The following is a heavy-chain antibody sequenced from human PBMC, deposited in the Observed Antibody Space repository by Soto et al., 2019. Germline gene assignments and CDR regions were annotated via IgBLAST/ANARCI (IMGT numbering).Heavy chain of an antibody. J-gene: IGHJ6*03. D-gene: IGHD3-10*01. V-gene: IGHV3-30*18. CDR1: GFTFSSYG. CDR2: ISYDGSNK. Sequence: GGSLRLSCAASGFTFSSYGMHWVRQAPGKGLEWVAVISYDGSNKYYADSVKGLFTISRDNSKNTLYLQMNSLRAEDTAVYYCAKMARGSGHYYMDVWGKGTTVTVSS. CDR3: AKMARGSGHYYMDV.